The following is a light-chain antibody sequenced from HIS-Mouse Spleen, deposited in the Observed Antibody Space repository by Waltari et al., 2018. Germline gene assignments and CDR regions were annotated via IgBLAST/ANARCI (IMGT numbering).Light chain of an antibody. V-gene: IGLV3-10*01. CDR3: YSTDSSGNHRV. J-gene: IGLJ2*01. CDR2: EDS. Sequence: SYELTQPPPVSVSPGQTARITCSGDALPKTYASRYQQKSGKAPVLVIYEDSKRPSGIPERFSGSSSGTMATLTISGAQVEDEADYYCYSTDSSGNHRVFGGGTKLTVL. CDR1: ALPKTY.